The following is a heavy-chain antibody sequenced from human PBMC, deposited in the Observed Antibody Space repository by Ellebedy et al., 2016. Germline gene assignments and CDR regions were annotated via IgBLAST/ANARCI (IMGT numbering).Heavy chain of an antibody. V-gene: IGHV4-34*01. D-gene: IGHD3-3*01. CDR3: ARLGKMFTIFGVNLPGNFDY. CDR1: GGSFSGYY. J-gene: IGHJ4*02. Sequence: SETLSLTCAVYGGSFSGYYWSWLRQPPGKGLEWIGEINHSGITNYNPSLKSRVTISVDTSKNQFSLKLSSVTAADTAVYYCARLGKMFTIFGVNLPGNFDYWGQGILVTVSS. CDR2: INHSGIT.